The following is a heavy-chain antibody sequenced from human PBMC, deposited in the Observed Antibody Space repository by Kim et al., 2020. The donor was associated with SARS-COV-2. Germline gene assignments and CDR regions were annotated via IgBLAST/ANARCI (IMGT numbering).Heavy chain of an antibody. CDR3: ARDPRGRYYDSSGDWYFDL. J-gene: IGHJ2*01. CDR1: GFTFSSYS. V-gene: IGHV3-21*01. CDR2: ISSSSSYI. D-gene: IGHD3-22*01. Sequence: GGYLRLSCAASGFTFSSYSMNWVRQAPGKGLEWVSSISSSSSYIYYADSVKGRFTISRDNAKNSLYLQMNSLRAEDTAVYYCARDPRGRYYDSSGDWYFDLWGRGTLVTVSS.